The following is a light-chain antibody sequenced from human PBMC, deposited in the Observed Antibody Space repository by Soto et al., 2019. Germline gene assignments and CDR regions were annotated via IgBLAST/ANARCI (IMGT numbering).Light chain of an antibody. CDR3: SSYAGSSNAGV. CDR2: EVN. Sequence: QSALTQPPSASGSPGQSVTISCTGTSSDVGGYKYVSWYQQHPGKAPKLMIFEVNKRPSGVPDRFSGSKSGNTASLTVSGLQAEDEADYYCSSYAGSSNAGVFGTGTKLTVL. J-gene: IGLJ1*01. CDR1: SSDVGGYKY. V-gene: IGLV2-8*01.